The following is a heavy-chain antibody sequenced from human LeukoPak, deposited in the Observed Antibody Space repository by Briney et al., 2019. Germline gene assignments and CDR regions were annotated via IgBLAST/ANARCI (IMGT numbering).Heavy chain of an antibody. CDR1: GFTFGDHY. CDR3: ARGHYYDTSGYPPDY. J-gene: IGHJ4*02. Sequence: PGGSLRLSCAASGFTFGDHYMNWIRQAPGKGLEWVSYISSGGSSVYYADSVKGRFTISRDNAKNSLFLQMNSLRAEDTAVYYCARGHYYDTSGYPPDYWGQGTLVTVSS. CDR2: ISSGGSSV. D-gene: IGHD3-22*01. V-gene: IGHV3-11*01.